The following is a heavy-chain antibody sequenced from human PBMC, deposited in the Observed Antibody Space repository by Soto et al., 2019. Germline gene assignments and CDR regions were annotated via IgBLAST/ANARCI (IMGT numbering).Heavy chain of an antibody. CDR2: IDHSGRT. Sequence: SETLSLTCAVYGGSFSGHYWSWIRQPPGKGLEWIGEIDHSGRTNYKPSLQSRVTISLDTSRNQFSLKLSSVTAADTAVYYCARLSYPVAVEPPYSYYMDVWGKGTTVTVSS. V-gene: IGHV4-34*01. J-gene: IGHJ6*03. D-gene: IGHD6-19*01. CDR3: ARLSYPVAVEPPYSYYMDV. CDR1: GGSFSGHY.